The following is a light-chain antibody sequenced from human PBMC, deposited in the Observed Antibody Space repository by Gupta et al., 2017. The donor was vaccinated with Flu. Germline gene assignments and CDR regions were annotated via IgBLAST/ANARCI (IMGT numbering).Light chain of an antibody. J-gene: IGKJ2*01. CDR1: QSVNSN. CDR2: GAS. V-gene: IGKV3-15*01. Sequence: EVVMTQSPATLSVSPGEGATLSCRASQSVNSNLVWYQQKRGQAPRLLIYGASTRATGIPARFRGSGSGTEFTLSISSLQAEDFAVYFCQHYNNWPPMYTFGQGTKLEIK. CDR3: QHYNNWPPMYT.